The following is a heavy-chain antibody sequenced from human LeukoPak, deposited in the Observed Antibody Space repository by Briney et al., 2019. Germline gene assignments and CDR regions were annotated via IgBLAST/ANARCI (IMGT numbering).Heavy chain of an antibody. CDR1: GFTFSNYA. CDR2: ISGSGGST. CDR3: AKKWGVGTTTLDYFDY. J-gene: IGHJ4*02. D-gene: IGHD1-26*01. V-gene: IGHV3-23*01. Sequence: GGSLRLSCAASGFTFSNYAMSWVRQAPGKGLEWVSGISGSGGSTYYADSVKGRFTISRDNSKNTLYLRMNSLTDEDTAVYYCAKKWGVGTTTLDYFDYWGQGTLVTVSS.